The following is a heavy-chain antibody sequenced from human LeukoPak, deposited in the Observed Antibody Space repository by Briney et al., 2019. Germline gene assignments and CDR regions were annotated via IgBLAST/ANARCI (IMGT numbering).Heavy chain of an antibody. V-gene: IGHV4-59*08. J-gene: IGHJ3*02. D-gene: IGHD3-10*01. Sequence: SETPSLTCTVSGGSISSYYWSWIREPPRKGLGWIGYIYSSGSTNYNPSLKSRVTISVDTSKNQFSLKLSSVTAADTAVYYCARRRGAHTANALDIWGQGTMVTVSS. CDR3: ARRRGAHTANALDI. CDR1: GGSISSYY. CDR2: IYSSGST.